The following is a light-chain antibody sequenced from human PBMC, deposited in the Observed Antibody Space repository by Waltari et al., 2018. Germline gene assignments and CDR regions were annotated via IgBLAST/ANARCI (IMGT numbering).Light chain of an antibody. CDR3: SSYTSSSTLL. CDR1: SKDVGYNNY. Sequence: QSALTQPASVSGSPGQSITTPCTGTSKDVGYNNYVCWYQQHPGKAPKLMIYDVSKRPSGIADRFSGSRSGNTASLTISGLQADDEADYYCSSYTSSSTLLFGGGTKVTVL. CDR2: DVS. V-gene: IGLV2-14*03. J-gene: IGLJ2*01.